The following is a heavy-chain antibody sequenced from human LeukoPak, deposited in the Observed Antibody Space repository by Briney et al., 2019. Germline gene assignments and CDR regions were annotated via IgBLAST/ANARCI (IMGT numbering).Heavy chain of an antibody. V-gene: IGHV1-18*01. CDR2: ISAKTGNL. J-gene: IGHJ4*02. D-gene: IGHD4/OR15-4a*01. Sequence: ASVKVSCKASGFTFNTYGFTWVRQAPGQGLQWMGWISAKTGNLKYDEKFRGRVTMTTDTSTSTTYMELRSLRSDDTAIYYCARADVGTIEYWGQGTLVTVSS. CDR1: GFTFNTYG. CDR3: ARADVGTIEY.